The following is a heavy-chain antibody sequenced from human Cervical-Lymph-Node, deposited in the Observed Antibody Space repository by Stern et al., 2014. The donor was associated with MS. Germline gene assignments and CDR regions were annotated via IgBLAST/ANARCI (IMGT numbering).Heavy chain of an antibody. V-gene: IGHV3-13*01. J-gene: IGHJ6*02. Sequence: QLVQSGGGFVQPGGSLRLSCVASGFTFSNFDMHWVRQPIGKGLQWVSTIGAGGDTYYPDSVKGRFSVSRENAKNSLYLQVSGLRAGDTAVYYCARDYGSGTSNGMDVWGQGTTVIVS. CDR3: ARDYGSGTSNGMDV. CDR1: GFTFSNFD. CDR2: IGAGGDT. D-gene: IGHD3-10*01.